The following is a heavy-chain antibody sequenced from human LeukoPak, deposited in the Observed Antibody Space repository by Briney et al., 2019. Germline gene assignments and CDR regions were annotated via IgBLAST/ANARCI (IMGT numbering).Heavy chain of an antibody. J-gene: IGHJ4*02. CDR2: IIPILSIA. CDR1: GGTFSSYA. Sequence: SVKVSFKASGGTFSSYAISWVRQAPGQGLEWMGRIIPILSIANYAQKFQGRVTITADKSTSTAYMEMSSLRSEDTAVYYCARDKGITIFGVVTTSPFDYWGQGTLVTVSS. D-gene: IGHD3-3*01. CDR3: ARDKGITIFGVVTTSPFDY. V-gene: IGHV1-69*04.